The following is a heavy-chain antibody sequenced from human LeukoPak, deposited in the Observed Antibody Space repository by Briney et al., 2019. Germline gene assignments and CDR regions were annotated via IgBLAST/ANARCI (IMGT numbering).Heavy chain of an antibody. D-gene: IGHD6-13*01. CDR3: AAPGKQLAWYYFDY. CDR1: GFTVSSNN. V-gene: IGHV3-66*01. J-gene: IGHJ4*02. Sequence: PGGSLRLSCAASGFTVSSNNMSWVRQAPGKGLEWVSIIYSGGKTYYADSVKDRFTISRDNSKNTLYLQMNSLRAEDTAVYYCAAPGKQLAWYYFDYWGQGTLVTVSS. CDR2: IYSGGKT.